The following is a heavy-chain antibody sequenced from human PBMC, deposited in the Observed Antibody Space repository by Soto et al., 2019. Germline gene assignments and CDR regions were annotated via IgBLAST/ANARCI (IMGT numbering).Heavy chain of an antibody. Sequence: PGGSLRLSCAASGFSFSSYAMSWVRHTPGKGLEWVSRISAGGATTYYADSVKGRFTISRDNSGNTLYLQMNSLRDDDTAVYYCAKGTQPRGSHYFDSWGQGTLVTVSS. J-gene: IGHJ4*02. CDR1: GFSFSSYA. CDR3: AKGTQPRGSHYFDS. CDR2: ISAGGATT. V-gene: IGHV3-23*01.